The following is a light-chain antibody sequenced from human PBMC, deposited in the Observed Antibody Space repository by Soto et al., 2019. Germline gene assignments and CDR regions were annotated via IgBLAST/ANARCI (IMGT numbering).Light chain of an antibody. V-gene: IGKV3-11*01. Sequence: EVVLTQSPVTLSLSPGERATLSCRASQSFRGLLAWYQQKPGQAPRXLXYDAYNRATGIPPRFSGSGSGTDFTLTISSLEPEDSAVYYCQQRHMWPITFGQGTRLEIK. CDR2: DAY. CDR3: QQRHMWPIT. J-gene: IGKJ5*01. CDR1: QSFRGL.